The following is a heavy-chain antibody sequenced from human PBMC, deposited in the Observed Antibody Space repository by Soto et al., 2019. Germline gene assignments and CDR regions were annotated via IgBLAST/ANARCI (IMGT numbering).Heavy chain of an antibody. CDR3: AKPYPYRLVQTPTGNQEDSPMDV. D-gene: IGHD1-1*01. CDR2: IIPVFRTT. CDR1: GCHFRMYA. Sequence: SSVKVACKASGCHFRMYAISWLRQAPGQGLEWMGGIIPVFRTTNYEQKLQGRVTITTDGSTSTAYMELSSLTSADTAVYYCAKPYPYRLVQTPTGNQEDSPMDVWGQGTTVTVSS. V-gene: IGHV1-69*05. J-gene: IGHJ6*02.